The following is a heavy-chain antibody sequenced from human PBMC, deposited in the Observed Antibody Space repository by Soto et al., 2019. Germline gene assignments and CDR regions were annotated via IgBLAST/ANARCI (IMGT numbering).Heavy chain of an antibody. J-gene: IGHJ5*02. CDR2: IYYSGST. V-gene: IGHV4-39*01. CDR1: GGSITSSSYY. D-gene: IGHD2-2*02. Sequence: SETLSLTCTVSGGSITSSSYYWGWIRQPPGKGLEWIGSIYYSGSTYYNPSLKSRVTISVDTSKNQFSLKLSSVTAADTAVYYCVRGYCSSTICYIWDNWFDPWGQGTLVTVSS. CDR3: VRGYCSSTICYIWDNWFDP.